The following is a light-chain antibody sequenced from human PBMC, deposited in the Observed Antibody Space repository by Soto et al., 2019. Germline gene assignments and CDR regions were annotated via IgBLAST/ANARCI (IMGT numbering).Light chain of an antibody. V-gene: IGKV1-5*01. J-gene: IGKJ4*02. CDR2: DAS. CDR3: QQYNTYGHT. CDR1: QSVGNS. Sequence: DIQMTQSPSTLSASVGDRVSITCRASQSVGNSLALYQQRPGKAPTLLIFDASTLESGVQSKFSGSGSDTQFTFTISSLQPDDSATCYCQQYNTYGHTLGGGTKVDTK.